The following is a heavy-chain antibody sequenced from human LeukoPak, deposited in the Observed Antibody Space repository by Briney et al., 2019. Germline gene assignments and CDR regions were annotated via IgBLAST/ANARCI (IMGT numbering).Heavy chain of an antibody. D-gene: IGHD1-1*01. CDR2: IYTRGST. CDR3: AREYNEYPENWFDP. V-gene: IGHV4-4*07. Sequence: SETLSLTCTVSGGSISSYYWSWIRQPAGKGLEWIGRIYTRGSTNYNPSLKSRVTMSVDTSKNQFSLKLSSVTAADTAVYYCAREYNEYPENWFDPWGQGTLVTVSS. J-gene: IGHJ5*02. CDR1: GGSISSYY.